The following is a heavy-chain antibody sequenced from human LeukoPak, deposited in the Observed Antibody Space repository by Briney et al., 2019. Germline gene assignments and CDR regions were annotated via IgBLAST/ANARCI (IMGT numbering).Heavy chain of an antibody. D-gene: IGHD1-26*01. CDR3: ATGLPVGATSISAFVI. Sequence: GASVKVSCRVSGYTLTELSMHWVRQAPGKGLEWMGGFDPEDGETIYAQKFQGRVTMTEDTSTDTAYMELSSLRSEDTAVYYCATGLPVGATSISAFVIWGQGTMVTVSS. CDR1: GYTLTELS. J-gene: IGHJ3*02. V-gene: IGHV1-24*01. CDR2: FDPEDGET.